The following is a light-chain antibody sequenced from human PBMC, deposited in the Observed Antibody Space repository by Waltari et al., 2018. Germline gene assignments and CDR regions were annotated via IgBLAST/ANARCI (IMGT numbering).Light chain of an antibody. Sequence: DIVMTQSPLSLPVTPGEPASISCRSSQSLLHSNGKKYLDWYLQKPGQSPQLLKYVGSKWASGVPDRFGGSESGTDFTLKISRVEAEDVGFYYCMQGLQTPWTFGQGTKVEIK. CDR3: MQGLQTPWT. CDR1: QSLLHSNGKKY. CDR2: VGS. J-gene: IGKJ1*01. V-gene: IGKV2-28*01.